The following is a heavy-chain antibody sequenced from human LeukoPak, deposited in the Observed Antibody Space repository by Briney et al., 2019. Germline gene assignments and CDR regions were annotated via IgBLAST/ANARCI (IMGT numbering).Heavy chain of an antibody. D-gene: IGHD2-15*01. CDR3: ARGADGVSSDSRGWFDP. CDR2: ISSSSSYI. CDR1: GFTFSSYS. Sequence: GGSLRLSCAASGFTFSSYSMNWVRQAPGKGLEWVSSISSSSSYIYYADSVKGRFTISRDNAKNSLYLQMNSLRAEDTAVYSCARGADGVSSDSRGWFDPWGQGTLVTVSS. J-gene: IGHJ5*02. V-gene: IGHV3-21*01.